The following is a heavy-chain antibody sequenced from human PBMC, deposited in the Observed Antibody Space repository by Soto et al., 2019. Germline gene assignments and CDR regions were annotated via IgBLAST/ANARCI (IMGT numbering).Heavy chain of an antibody. D-gene: IGHD6-13*01. J-gene: IGHJ2*01. V-gene: IGHV1-46*03. CDR1: GYTFTSYY. CDR3: ARGIAAAGTPWYFDL. Sequence: GASVKVSCKASGYTFTSYYMHWVRQAPGQGLEWMGIINPSGGSTSYARKFQGRVTMTRDTSTSTVYMELSSLRSEDTAVYYCARGIAAAGTPWYFDLWGRGTLVTAPQ. CDR2: INPSGGST.